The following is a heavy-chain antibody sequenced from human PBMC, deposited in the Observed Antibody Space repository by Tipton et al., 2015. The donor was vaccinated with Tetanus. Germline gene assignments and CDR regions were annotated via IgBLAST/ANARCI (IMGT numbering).Heavy chain of an antibody. CDR3: ARDFELYGDYEGD. D-gene: IGHD4-17*01. CDR1: GFTVSSNY. J-gene: IGHJ4*02. Sequence: SLRLSCAASGFTVSSNYMSWVRQAPGKGLEWVSVIYSGGSTYYADSVKGRFTISRDNSKNTLYLQMNSLRAEDTAVYYCARDFELYGDYEGDWGQGTLVTVSS. V-gene: IGHV3-53*01. CDR2: IYSGGST.